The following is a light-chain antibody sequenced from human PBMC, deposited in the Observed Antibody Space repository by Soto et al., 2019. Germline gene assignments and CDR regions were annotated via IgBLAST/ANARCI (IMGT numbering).Light chain of an antibody. Sequence: EVVLTQSPVTLSLSPGESATLSCRASQSVRNYLAWYQQKPGQAPRLLIYDASKRATGIPARFTGSGSGADFPLTISSLEPEDFAFYYCQQRSLWPPSLSFGGGTRVEIK. J-gene: IGKJ4*01. V-gene: IGKV3-11*01. CDR2: DAS. CDR1: QSVRNY. CDR3: QQRSLWPPSLS.